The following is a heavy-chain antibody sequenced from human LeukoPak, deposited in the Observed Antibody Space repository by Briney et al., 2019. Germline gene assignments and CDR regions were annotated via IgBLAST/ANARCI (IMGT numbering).Heavy chain of an antibody. D-gene: IGHD5-12*01. J-gene: IGHJ4*02. V-gene: IGHV4-61*08. Sequence: PSETLSLTCTVSGASVSGSAYYWGWIRQPPGKGLEWIGYIYHSGSTKYNPSLKSRVTISVDTSKNQFSLKMSSVTAADTAVYYCARDGYSGNDGLWGQGTLVTVSS. CDR1: GASVSGSAYY. CDR2: IYHSGST. CDR3: ARDGYSGNDGL.